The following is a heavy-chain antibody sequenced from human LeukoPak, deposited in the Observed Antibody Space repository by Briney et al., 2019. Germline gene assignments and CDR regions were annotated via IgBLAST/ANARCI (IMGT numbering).Heavy chain of an antibody. Sequence: SETLSLTCTVSGGSVSSYYWTWIRQPPGKGLEWIGYIYYSGSTNYNPSLKGRVTISVDTSKNQFSLNLSSVTAADTAVYFCARGPPSNNGFYYWGQGTLVTVSS. CDR1: GGSVSSYY. V-gene: IGHV4-59*02. CDR3: ARGPPSNNGFYY. CDR2: IYYSGST. J-gene: IGHJ4*02. D-gene: IGHD2-8*01.